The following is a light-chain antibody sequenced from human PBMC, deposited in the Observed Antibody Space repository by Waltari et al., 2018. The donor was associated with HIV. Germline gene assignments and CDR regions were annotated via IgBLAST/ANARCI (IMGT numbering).Light chain of an antibody. CDR1: NNDFGADDF. J-gene: IGLJ1*01. Sequence: QSALTQPASVSGSPGQSLTLSCTGTNNDFGADDFVSWYQPHPGNAPKLLIYKSFHRASGISDRFSASRSGNTASLTISGLQPEDEADYYCCAYASTNSPYYIFGGGTTVT. CDR3: CAYASTNSPYYI. V-gene: IGLV2-14*01. CDR2: KSF.